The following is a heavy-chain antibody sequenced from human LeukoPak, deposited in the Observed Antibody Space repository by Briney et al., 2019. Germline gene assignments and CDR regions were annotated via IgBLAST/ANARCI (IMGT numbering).Heavy chain of an antibody. CDR3: ARDRMASLDY. CDR1: GFTLSNYW. V-gene: IGHV3-74*01. J-gene: IGHJ4*02. Sequence: PGGSLRLSCAASGFTLSNYWMHWVRQAPGKGLLWVSRINTDGSSTGYADSVKGRFTISRDNANNTVYLQMNSLRAEDTAVYYCARDRMASLDYWGQGTLVTVSS. CDR2: INTDGSST. D-gene: IGHD5-24*01.